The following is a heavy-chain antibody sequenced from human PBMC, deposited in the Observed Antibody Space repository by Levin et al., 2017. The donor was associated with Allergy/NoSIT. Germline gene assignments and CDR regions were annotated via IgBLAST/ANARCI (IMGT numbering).Heavy chain of an antibody. Sequence: LSLTCAASGFTFSSSWMHWVRQAPGKGLVWVSRINSDATNTNYADSVKGRFTISRDNAKNTLYLQMNSLTADDTAVYYCARTAAGGGNMDVWGQGTTVTVSS. D-gene: IGHD6-13*01. CDR1: GFTFSSSW. CDR2: INSDATNT. CDR3: ARTAAGGGNMDV. V-gene: IGHV3-74*01. J-gene: IGHJ6*02.